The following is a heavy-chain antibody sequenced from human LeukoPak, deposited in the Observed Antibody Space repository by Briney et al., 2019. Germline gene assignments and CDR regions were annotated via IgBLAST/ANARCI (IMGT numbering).Heavy chain of an antibody. CDR2: MNPNSGIT. D-gene: IGHD3-22*01. Sequence: APVKVSCKASGYTFTSYDINWVRQATGQGLEWMGWMNPNSGITGYAQKFQGRVTISRNTSISTAYMELSSLRSEDTAVHYCAREDYYDSGSNDYWGQGTLVTVSS. CDR1: GYTFTSYD. V-gene: IGHV1-8*03. CDR3: AREDYYDSGSNDY. J-gene: IGHJ4*02.